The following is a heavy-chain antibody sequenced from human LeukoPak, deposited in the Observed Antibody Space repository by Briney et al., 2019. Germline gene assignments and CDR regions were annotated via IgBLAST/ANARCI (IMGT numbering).Heavy chain of an antibody. D-gene: IGHD3-22*01. Sequence: PGGSLRLSCAASGFTFSSYAMSWVRQAPGKGLKWVSTINDNGAGTYYADSVKGRFTISRDNSKNTLYLQMNSLRAEDTAVYYCAKDLYYYDSSGYPYYFDYWGQGTLVTVSS. CDR3: AKDLYYYDSSGYPYYFDY. J-gene: IGHJ4*02. CDR2: INDNGAGT. CDR1: GFTFSSYA. V-gene: IGHV3-23*01.